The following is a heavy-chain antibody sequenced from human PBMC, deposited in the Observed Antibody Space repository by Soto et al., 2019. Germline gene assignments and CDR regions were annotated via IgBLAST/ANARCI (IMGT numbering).Heavy chain of an antibody. D-gene: IGHD5-18*01. J-gene: IGHJ3*02. Sequence: QVRLVESGGGVVQPGRSLRLSCAASGFTFSSYGMHWVRQAPGKGLEWVAVIWYDGSNKYYADSVKGRFTISRDNSKNTLYLQMNSLRAEDTAVYYCARGAVDTDAFDIWGQGTMVTVSS. CDR1: GFTFSSYG. CDR2: IWYDGSNK. CDR3: ARGAVDTDAFDI. V-gene: IGHV3-33*01.